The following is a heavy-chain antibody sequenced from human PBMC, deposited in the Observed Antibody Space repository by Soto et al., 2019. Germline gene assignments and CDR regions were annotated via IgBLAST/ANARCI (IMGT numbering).Heavy chain of an antibody. CDR1: GYTFTSYD. D-gene: IGHD3-3*01. Sequence: QVQLVQSGAEVKKPGASVKVSCKASGYTFTSYDINLVRQATGQGLEWMGWMNPNSGNTGYAQKVQGRVTMTRNTSISTAYMELSRLRSEDTAVYYCARGLEWSRSLDPWGQGTLVTVSS. CDR2: MNPNSGNT. CDR3: ARGLEWSRSLDP. J-gene: IGHJ5*02. V-gene: IGHV1-8*01.